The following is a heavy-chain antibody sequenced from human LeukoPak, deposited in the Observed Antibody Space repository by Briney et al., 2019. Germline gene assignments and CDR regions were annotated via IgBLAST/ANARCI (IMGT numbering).Heavy chain of an antibody. CDR3: ASSAYAMFDY. CDR1: GFTFNIYA. Sequence: GGSLRLSCSASGFTFNIYALHWVRQAPGKGLEHVSGISSKGGTIYSADSVKGRFTISRDNSKNTLYLQMSSLRPEDTAVYYCASSAYAMFDYWGREPWSPSPQ. CDR2: ISSKGGTI. J-gene: IGHJ4*02. V-gene: IGHV3-64D*09. D-gene: IGHD2-8*01.